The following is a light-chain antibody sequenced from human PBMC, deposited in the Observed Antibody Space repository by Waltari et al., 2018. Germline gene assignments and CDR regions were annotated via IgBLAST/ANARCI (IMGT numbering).Light chain of an antibody. CDR3: MQALQIPIT. J-gene: IGKJ5*01. CDR2: LGS. CDR1: QSLLYRNGYNS. V-gene: IGKV2-28*01. Sequence: DIVLTQSPVTLPVTPGEPASISCTSSQSLLYRNGYNSLDWFLQKPGQSPQLLIYLGSIRQSGVPDRFNGSGSGTEFTLKINRVEAEDVGSYYCMQALQIPITFGQGTRLEIK.